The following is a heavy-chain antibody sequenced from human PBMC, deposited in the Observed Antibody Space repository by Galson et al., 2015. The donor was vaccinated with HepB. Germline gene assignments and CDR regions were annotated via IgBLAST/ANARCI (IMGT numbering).Heavy chain of an antibody. J-gene: IGHJ5*02. Sequence: SVKVSCKASGYTFTSYGISWVRQAPGQGLEWMGWISAYNGNTNYAQKLQGRVTMTTDTSTSTAYMELRGLRSDDTAVYYCARDYCSGGSCYDIWFDPWGQGTLVTVSS. CDR1: GYTFTSYG. D-gene: IGHD2-15*01. CDR3: ARDYCSGGSCYDIWFDP. V-gene: IGHV1-18*04. CDR2: ISAYNGNT.